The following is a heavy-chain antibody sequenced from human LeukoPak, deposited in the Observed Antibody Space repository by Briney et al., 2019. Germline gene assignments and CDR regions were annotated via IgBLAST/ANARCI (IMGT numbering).Heavy chain of an antibody. CDR1: GFSFSTYS. J-gene: IGHJ4*02. D-gene: IGHD1-1*01. CDR2: IVGSSSTI. Sequence: GGSLRLSCAASGFSFSTYSMNWVRQAPGKGLEWVSYIVGSSSTIYYADSVKGRFTISRDNAKNSLYLQMDTLRAEDTAVYYCATDSPETAAFDYWGQGTLVTVSS. CDR3: ATDSPETAAFDY. V-gene: IGHV3-48*04.